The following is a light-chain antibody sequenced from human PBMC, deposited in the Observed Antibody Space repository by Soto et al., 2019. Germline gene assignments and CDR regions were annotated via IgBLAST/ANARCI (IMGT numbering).Light chain of an antibody. V-gene: IGKV1-5*03. CDR3: LPYESYPLT. Sequence: DIQMTQSPSTLSASIGDRVTITCRASQSIGSELAWYQQKPGKAPKLLIYKASRLESGVPSTFSGSGSGTEFSLTVSSLQPDDFATYYCLPYESYPLTFGGGTKVEIK. CDR2: KAS. J-gene: IGKJ4*01. CDR1: QSIGSE.